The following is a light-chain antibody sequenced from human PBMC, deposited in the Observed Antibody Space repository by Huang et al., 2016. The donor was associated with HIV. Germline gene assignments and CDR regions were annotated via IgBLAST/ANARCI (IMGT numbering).Light chain of an antibody. CDR3: QQYNNWPPLLT. V-gene: IGKV3-15*01. Sequence: EIVLTQSPATLSLSPGERAALSCRATQSINNNLAWYQQKPGQSPRLLIYGASTRATGIPAMFRGSGSGTEFTLTISSLQSEDFAVYYCQQYNNWPPLLTFGGGTKVEIK. CDR2: GAS. J-gene: IGKJ4*01. CDR1: QSINNN.